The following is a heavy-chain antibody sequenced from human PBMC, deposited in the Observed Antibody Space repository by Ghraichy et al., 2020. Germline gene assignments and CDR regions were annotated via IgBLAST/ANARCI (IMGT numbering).Heavy chain of an antibody. CDR3: ARDRGGYGGNSGAGSI. CDR1: GFTFSSYW. D-gene: IGHD4-23*01. Sequence: LSLTCAASGFTFSSYWMSWVRQAPGKGLEWVANIKQDGSEKYYVDSVKGRFTISRDNAKNSLYLQMNSLRAEDTAVYYCARDRGGYGGNSGAGSIWGQGTMVTVSS. J-gene: IGHJ3*02. V-gene: IGHV3-7*03. CDR2: IKQDGSEK.